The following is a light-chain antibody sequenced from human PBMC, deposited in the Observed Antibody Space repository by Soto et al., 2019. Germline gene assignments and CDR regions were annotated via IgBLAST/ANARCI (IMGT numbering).Light chain of an antibody. CDR2: DAS. CDR3: QQRTNWPLT. Sequence: EIVLTHSPATLSLSAGERATLSCRASQSVSSYLAWYQQKPGRAPRLLIYDASNRATGIPARFSGSGSGTDFTLTISSLEPEDFAVYYCQQRTNWPLTFGGGTKVDIK. J-gene: IGKJ4*01. V-gene: IGKV3-11*01. CDR1: QSVSSY.